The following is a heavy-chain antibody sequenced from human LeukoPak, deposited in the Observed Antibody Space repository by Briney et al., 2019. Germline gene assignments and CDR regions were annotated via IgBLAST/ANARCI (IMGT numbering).Heavy chain of an antibody. J-gene: IGHJ4*02. CDR1: GGSISSSNW. Sequence: SETLSLTCAVSGGSISSSNWWSWVRQPPGKGLEWIGEIYHSGSTNYNPSLKSRVTISVDKSKNQFSLKLSSVTAADTAVYYCAREGDYYDSSLFDYWGQGTLVTVSS. CDR3: AREGDYYDSSLFDY. V-gene: IGHV4-4*02. CDR2: IYHSGST. D-gene: IGHD3-22*01.